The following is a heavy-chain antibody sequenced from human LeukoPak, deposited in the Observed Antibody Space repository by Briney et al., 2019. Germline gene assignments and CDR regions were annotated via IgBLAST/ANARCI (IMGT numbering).Heavy chain of an antibody. CDR2: INHSGST. Sequence: SETLSLTCAVYGGSFSGYYWSWIRQPPGKGLEWIGEINHSGSTNYNPSLKSRVTISVDTSKNQFSLKLSSVTAADTAVYYCARGKGGCYGDRPNFDYWGQGTLVTVSS. V-gene: IGHV4-34*01. D-gene: IGHD2-2*01. J-gene: IGHJ4*02. CDR3: ARGKGGCYGDRPNFDY. CDR1: GGSFSGYY.